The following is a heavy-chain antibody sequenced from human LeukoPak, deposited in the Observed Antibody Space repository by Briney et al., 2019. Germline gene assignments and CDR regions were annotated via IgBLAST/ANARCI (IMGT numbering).Heavy chain of an antibody. CDR1: GYTFTSYG. CDR2: ISAYNGNT. D-gene: IGHD4-17*01. V-gene: IGHV1-18*01. J-gene: IGHJ6*03. CDR3: ASVIGAGYGDDRYHYYMDV. Sequence: GASVKVSCKASGYTFTSYGISWVRQAPGQGLEWMGWISAYNGNTNYAQKLQGRVTMTTDTSTSTAYMELRSLRSDDTAVYYRASVIGAGYGDDRYHYYMDVWGKGTTVTVSS.